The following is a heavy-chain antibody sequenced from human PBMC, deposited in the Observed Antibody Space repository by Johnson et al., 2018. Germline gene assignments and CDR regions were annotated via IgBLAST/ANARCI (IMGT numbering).Heavy chain of an antibody. CDR2: ISSSGNTI. CDR3: AREGCSGNCYAGSDYYMDV. CDR1: GFSFSRYS. Sequence: VQLVQSGGGLVQPGGALRLSCASSGFSFSRYSMIWVRQGPGMVLSWISYISSSGNTIYYADPVKGRFTISRDDARDSLYLHMNSLRAEDTAVYYCAREGCSGNCYAGSDYYMDVWGKGTTVTVSS. D-gene: IGHD2-21*02. J-gene: IGHJ6*03. V-gene: IGHV3-48*01.